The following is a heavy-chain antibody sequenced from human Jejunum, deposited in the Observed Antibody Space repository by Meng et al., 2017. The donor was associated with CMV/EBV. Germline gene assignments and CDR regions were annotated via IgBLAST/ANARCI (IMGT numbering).Heavy chain of an antibody. CDR2: INVGNGHT. CDR1: GYSFTTYL. D-gene: IGHD5-12*01. J-gene: IGHJ4*02. Sequence: CKASGYSFTTYLIHWLCQAPGQRLEWMGWINVGNGHTEYSQEFKGRVTISRDTSANTAYMEMSSLTSEDTAVYYCARGVFGGYDFYYWGQGTLVTVSS. V-gene: IGHV1-3*03. CDR3: ARGVFGGYDFYY.